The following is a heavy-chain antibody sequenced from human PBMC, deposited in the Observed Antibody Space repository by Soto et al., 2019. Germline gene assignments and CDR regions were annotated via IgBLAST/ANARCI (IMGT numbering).Heavy chain of an antibody. CDR1: GFTFSSYS. J-gene: IGHJ2*01. CDR2: ISSSSSTI. V-gene: IGHV3-48*01. D-gene: IGHD2-15*01. Sequence: EVQLVESGGGLVQPGGSLRLSCAASGFTFSSYSMNWVRQAPGKGLEWVSYISSSSSTIYYADSVKGRFTISRDNAKNSMYLQLNSLRAEDTAVYYCARVGGYCSGGSGYGPPNWYFNLWGRGTLVTVSS. CDR3: ARVGGYCSGGSGYGPPNWYFNL.